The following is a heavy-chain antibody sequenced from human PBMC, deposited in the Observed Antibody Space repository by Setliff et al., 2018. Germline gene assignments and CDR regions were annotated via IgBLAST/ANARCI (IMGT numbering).Heavy chain of an antibody. V-gene: IGHV4-34*01. CDR3: TRAYSGSHDY. CDR1: GESFDNHY. D-gene: IGHD1-26*01. Sequence: PSETLSLTCAVYGESFDNHYWTWIRQPPGERLEWIGEINHRGFTDXXPSLKSRVTMSVDKSRNQFSLRLTSVTAADTAIYYCTRAYSGSHDYWGQGTLVTVSS. J-gene: IGHJ4*02. CDR2: INHRGFT.